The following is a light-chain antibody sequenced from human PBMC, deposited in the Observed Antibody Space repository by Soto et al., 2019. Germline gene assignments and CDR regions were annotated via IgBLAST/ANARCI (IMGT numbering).Light chain of an antibody. CDR3: QASDSGTVV. J-gene: IGLJ2*01. V-gene: IGLV3-1*01. CDR1: ELGDKY. Sequence: SYELAQPPSVSVSPGQTATITCSGDELGDKYTSWYHQKPGQSPVLVIYQDTKRPSGIPERFSGSNSGNTATLTISGTQAMDEAAYFCQASDSGTVVFGGGTPLTAL. CDR2: QDT.